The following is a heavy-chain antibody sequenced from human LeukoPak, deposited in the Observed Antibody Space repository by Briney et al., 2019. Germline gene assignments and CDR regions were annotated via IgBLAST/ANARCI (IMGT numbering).Heavy chain of an antibody. J-gene: IGHJ4*02. V-gene: IGHV3-30-3*02. CDR3: AKSRSGSANWALQIFDN. D-gene: IGHD1-1*01. CDR1: GFTFSSYA. CDR2: MSYDAGYK. Sequence: GGSLRLSCEASGFTFSSYAMHWVRQAPGEGLEWVSIMSYDAGYKYYADSVKGRFAISGDNSNNTLYLQMNSLRAEDTAVYFCAKSRSGSANWALQIFDNWGQGTLVTVSS.